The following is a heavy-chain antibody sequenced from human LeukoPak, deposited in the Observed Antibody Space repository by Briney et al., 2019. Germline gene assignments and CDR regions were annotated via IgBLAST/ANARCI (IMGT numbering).Heavy chain of an antibody. CDR2: INPSGGSA. D-gene: IGHD2-21*02. Sequence: ASVKVSCKTSGYTFTNYYMHWVRQAPGQGLEWMGIINPSGGSATYAQKFQGRVTMTRDTSTSTVYMELSSLRSEDTAVYYCARFSCGGDCYTDYWGQGTLVTVSS. V-gene: IGHV1-46*01. J-gene: IGHJ4*02. CDR3: ARFSCGGDCYTDY. CDR1: GYTFTNYY.